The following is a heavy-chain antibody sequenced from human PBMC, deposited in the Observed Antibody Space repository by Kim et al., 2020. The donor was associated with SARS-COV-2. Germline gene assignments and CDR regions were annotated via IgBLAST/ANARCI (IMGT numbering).Heavy chain of an antibody. D-gene: IGHD3-10*01. J-gene: IGHJ4*02. V-gene: IGHV1-3*01. Sequence: SQKFQGRVTITRDTSASTAYMELSSLRSEDTAAYYCARVYGSGSLAFDYWGQGTLVTVSS. CDR3: ARVYGSGSLAFDY.